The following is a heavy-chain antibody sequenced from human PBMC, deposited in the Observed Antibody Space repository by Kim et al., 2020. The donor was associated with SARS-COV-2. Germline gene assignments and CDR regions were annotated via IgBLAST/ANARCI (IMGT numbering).Heavy chain of an antibody. D-gene: IGHD3-22*01. J-gene: IGHJ3*02. V-gene: IGHV4-31*02. CDR3: ARAPIAMIVVVKAFDI. Sequence: LKSRVTISVDTSKNQFSLKLGSVTAVDTAVYYCARAPIAMIVVVKAFDIWGQGTMVTVSS.